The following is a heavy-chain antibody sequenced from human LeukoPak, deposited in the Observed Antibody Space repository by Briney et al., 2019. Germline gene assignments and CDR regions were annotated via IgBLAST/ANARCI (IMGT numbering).Heavy chain of an antibody. CDR3: ARWAGVTDY. J-gene: IGHJ4*02. D-gene: IGHD5-18*01. V-gene: IGHV3-7*03. Sequence: GSLRLSCAASGFTFENYWMSLVGQAPGKGPEWVANIRQDGGVEHYLDSVKGRFTISRDNAKNSLILQMSSLRAEDTAVYYCARWAGVTDYWGQGTLVTVFS. CDR2: IRQDGGVE. CDR1: GFTFENYW.